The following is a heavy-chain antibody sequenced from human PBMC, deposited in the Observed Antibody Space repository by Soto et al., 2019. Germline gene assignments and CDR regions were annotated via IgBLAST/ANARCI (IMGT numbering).Heavy chain of an antibody. J-gene: IGHJ4*02. CDR3: ARPSGDYGDYGLSLAY. CDR2: ISAYNGNT. V-gene: IGHV1-18*01. Sequence: QVQLVQSGAEVKKPGASVKVSCKASGYVFTGYGISWVRQAPGQGLEWMAWISAYNGNTKYEQKFQGRVTMTTDASTNTAYLELSSLRSDDTAVYYCARPSGDYGDYGLSLAYWGQGTLVTVSS. CDR1: GYVFTGYG. D-gene: IGHD4-17*01.